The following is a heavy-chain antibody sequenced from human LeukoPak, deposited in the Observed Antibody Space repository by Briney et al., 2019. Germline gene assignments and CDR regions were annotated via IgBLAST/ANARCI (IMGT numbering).Heavy chain of an antibody. CDR3: ATLNGPLFEY. CDR1: GFTFSNYW. J-gene: IGHJ4*02. D-gene: IGHD2-8*01. CDR2: IHQHGNEK. Sequence: GGSLRLSCAASGFTFSNYWMSWVRQAPGKGLEWVASIHQHGNEKYFVDSARGRFTISRDNAKNSLYLQMSSLRAEDTAVYYCATLNGPLFEYWGQGTLVTVSS. V-gene: IGHV3-7*01.